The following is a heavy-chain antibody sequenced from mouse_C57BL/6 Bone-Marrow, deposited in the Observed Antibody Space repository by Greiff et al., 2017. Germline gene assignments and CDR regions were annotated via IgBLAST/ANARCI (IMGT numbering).Heavy chain of an antibody. Sequence: QVQLQQPGAELVMPGASVKLSCKASGYTFTSYWMHWVKQRPGQGLEWIGEIDPSDSYTNYNQKFKGKSTLTVDKSSSTAYMQLSSLTSEDSAVYDGAREAWLRRRDYAMDYWGQGTSVTVSS. J-gene: IGHJ4*01. V-gene: IGHV1-69*01. CDR2: IDPSDSYT. CDR1: GYTFTSYW. CDR3: AREAWLRRRDYAMDY. D-gene: IGHD2-2*01.